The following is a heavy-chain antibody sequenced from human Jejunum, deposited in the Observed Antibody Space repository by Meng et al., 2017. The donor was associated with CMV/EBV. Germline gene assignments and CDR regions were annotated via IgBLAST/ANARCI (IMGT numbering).Heavy chain of an antibody. V-gene: IGHV1-18*01. CDR3: ASPNSFYHDAMDV. Sequence: KASSYNFNNCGVIWLRQVPGRGLGVMGWVLIHNNVLSKSEHSLQNRVTVTSDTSAAYMELRSLRFDDTAIYFCASPNSFYHDAMDVWGQGTTVTVSS. D-gene: IGHD2/OR15-2a*01. J-gene: IGHJ6*02. CDR1: SYNFNNCG. CDR2: VLIHNNVLS.